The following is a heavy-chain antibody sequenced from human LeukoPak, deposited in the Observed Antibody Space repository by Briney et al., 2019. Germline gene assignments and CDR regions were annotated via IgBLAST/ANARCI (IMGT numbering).Heavy chain of an antibody. CDR3: ARDGDPNCSGGSCYFYYYYYGMDV. J-gene: IGHJ6*04. Sequence: GGSLRLSCAASGFTFSSYEMNWVRQAPGKGLEWVSYISSSGSTIYYADSVKGRFTISRDNAKNPLYLQMNSLRAEDTAVYYCARDGDPNCSGGSCYFYYYYYGMDVWGKGTTVTVSS. V-gene: IGHV3-48*03. D-gene: IGHD2-15*01. CDR2: ISSSGSTI. CDR1: GFTFSSYE.